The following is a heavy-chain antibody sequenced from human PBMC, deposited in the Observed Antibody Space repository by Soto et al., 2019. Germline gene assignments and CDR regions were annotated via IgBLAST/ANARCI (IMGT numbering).Heavy chain of an antibody. CDR1: GGSISSTTYY. Sequence: QLQLQESGPGLVRPSETLSLTCTVSGGSISSTTYYWGWIRQPPGKGLEWIGTIYYRGSTYYSPSLKSRVSMAVETSTNQFSLNLRSVTAGEPAVYYCARSPWANRRDFYYWGRGTLVTVSS. D-gene: IGHD3-16*01. CDR2: IYYRGST. V-gene: IGHV4-39*01. CDR3: ARSPWANRRDFYY. J-gene: IGHJ4*02.